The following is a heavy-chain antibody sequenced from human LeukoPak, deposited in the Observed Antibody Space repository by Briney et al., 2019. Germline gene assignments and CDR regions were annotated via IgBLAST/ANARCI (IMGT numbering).Heavy chain of an antibody. CDR1: GFTFSSYG. D-gene: IGHD4-17*01. CDR2: ISYDGSNK. Sequence: GGSLRLSCAASGFTFSSYGMHWVRQAPGKGLEWVAVISYDGSNKYYADSVKGRFTISRDNSKNTLYLQMNSLRAEDTAVYYCAKDWSDYGDYILFGYWGQGTLVTVFS. CDR3: AKDWSDYGDYILFGY. J-gene: IGHJ4*02. V-gene: IGHV3-30*18.